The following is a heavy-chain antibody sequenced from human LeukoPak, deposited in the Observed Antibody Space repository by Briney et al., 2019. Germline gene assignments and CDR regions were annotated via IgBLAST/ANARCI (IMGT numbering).Heavy chain of an antibody. J-gene: IGHJ4*02. CDR1: GFTVSNNY. CDR3: ARATLDN. V-gene: IGHV3-53*01. CDR2: IYSGGST. Sequence: GGSLRLSCAASGFTVSNNYISWVRQAPGKGLEWVSVIYSGGSTKYADSVKARFTISRDNSRNTVYLQMNSLRADDTAVYYCARATLDNWGQGTLVTVSS.